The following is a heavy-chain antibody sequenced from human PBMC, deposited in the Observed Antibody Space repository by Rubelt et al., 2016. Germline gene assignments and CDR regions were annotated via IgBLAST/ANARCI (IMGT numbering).Heavy chain of an antibody. Sequence: EVQLVQSGAEVKKPGESLRISCKGSGYNFTTYWISWVRQTPGTGLEWMGRIDPSDSYINYSPSFQGHVASSADKSISTAYLQWSSLKASDTAMYYCGRGNSWYPLWGQGTLVTVSS. CDR3: GRGNSWYPL. J-gene: IGHJ4*02. D-gene: IGHD6-13*01. V-gene: IGHV5-10-1*03. CDR2: IDPSDSYI. CDR1: GYNFTTYW.